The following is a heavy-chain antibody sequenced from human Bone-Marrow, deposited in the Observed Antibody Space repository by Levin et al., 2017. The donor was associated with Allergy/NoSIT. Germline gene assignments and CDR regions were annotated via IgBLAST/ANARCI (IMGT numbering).Heavy chain of an antibody. J-gene: IGHJ4*02. CDR2: IYYSGST. CDR1: GGSISSYY. CDR3: ARGVSFMTNSCVHTRRIYSGYDYGYFDY. D-gene: IGHD5-12*01. Sequence: SETLSLTCTVSGGSISSYYWSWIRQPPGKGLEWIGYIYYSGSTNYNPSLKSRVTISVDTSKNQFSLKLSSVTAADTAVYYCARGVSFMTNSCVHTRRIYSGYDYGYFDYWGQGTLVTVSS. V-gene: IGHV4-59*01.